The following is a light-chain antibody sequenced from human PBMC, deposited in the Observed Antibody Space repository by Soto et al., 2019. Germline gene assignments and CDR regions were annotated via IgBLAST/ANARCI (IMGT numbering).Light chain of an antibody. CDR2: AIS. Sequence: QPVLTQPASVSGSPGQSITISCTGTSSDVGGYNYVSWYQHHPGKAPRLLTYAISNRPSGVSSRFSGSKSGNTASLTISGLLAEDEADYYCSSYTSSDTWVFGGGTQLTVL. CDR3: SSYTSSDTWV. V-gene: IGLV2-14*01. J-gene: IGLJ3*02. CDR1: SSDVGGYNY.